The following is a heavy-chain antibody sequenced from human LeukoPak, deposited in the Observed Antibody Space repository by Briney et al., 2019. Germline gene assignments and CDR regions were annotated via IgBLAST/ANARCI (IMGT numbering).Heavy chain of an antibody. CDR1: GFIFSSHG. J-gene: IGHJ4*02. Sequence: PGGSLRLSCAASGFIFSSHGMNWVRQAPGEGLEWVSAISGSGGSTYYADSVKGRFTISRDNSKNTLYLQMNSLRAEDTAVYYCARRAGAYSHPYDYWGQGTLVTVSS. CDR2: ISGSGGST. CDR3: ARRAGAYSHPYDY. V-gene: IGHV3-23*01. D-gene: IGHD4/OR15-4a*01.